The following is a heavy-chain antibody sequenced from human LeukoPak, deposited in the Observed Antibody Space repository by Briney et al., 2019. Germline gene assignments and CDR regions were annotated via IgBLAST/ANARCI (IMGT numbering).Heavy chain of an antibody. CDR2: IYASGSN. CDR1: GDSISSSTYY. Sequence: SQTLSLTCTVSGDSISSSTYYWSWIRQPAGKGLEWIGHIYASGSNDYNPSLKSRVTMSLDMAKNQFSLRLTSVTAADTAVYFCARMVPAGTHNYWGQGLLVTVSS. CDR3: ARMVPAGTHNY. V-gene: IGHV4-61*09. D-gene: IGHD2-2*01. J-gene: IGHJ4*02.